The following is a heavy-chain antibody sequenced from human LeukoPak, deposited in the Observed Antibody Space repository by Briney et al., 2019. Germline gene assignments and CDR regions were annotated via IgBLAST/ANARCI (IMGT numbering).Heavy chain of an antibody. CDR3: ARVLGSVTMVRGVFDL. J-gene: IGHJ2*01. D-gene: IGHD3-10*01. CDR1: GYTFTSYG. V-gene: IGHV1-18*01. Sequence: ASVKVSCKASGYTFTSYGISWVRQAPGQGLEWMGWISAYNGNTNYAQKLQGRVTMTTDTSTSTAYMELRSLRSDDTAVYYCARVLGSVTMVRGVFDLWGRGTLVTVSS. CDR2: ISAYNGNT.